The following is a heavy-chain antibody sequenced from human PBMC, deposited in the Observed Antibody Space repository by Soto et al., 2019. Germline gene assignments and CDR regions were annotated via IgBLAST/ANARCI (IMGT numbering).Heavy chain of an antibody. Sequence: SETLSLTCTVSGGSISSADYYWSRFRQPPGKGLEWIGYIYYSGSTYYNPSLKSRVTISLDTSKNQFSLKLSSVTAADTAVYYCARVFRYFPAWFDPWGQGTLVTVSS. CDR2: IYYSGST. J-gene: IGHJ5*02. V-gene: IGHV4-30-4*01. CDR3: ARVFRYFPAWFDP. D-gene: IGHD3-9*01. CDR1: GGSISSADYY.